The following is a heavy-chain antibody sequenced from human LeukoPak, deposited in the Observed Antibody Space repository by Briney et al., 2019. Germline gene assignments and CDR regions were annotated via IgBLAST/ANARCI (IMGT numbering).Heavy chain of an antibody. V-gene: IGHV4-59*01. D-gene: IGHD3-10*01. Sequence: SETLSLTCTVSGGSISSYYGSWIRQPPGKGREWIGYIYYSGSTNYIPFLKRRVTISVDTSKNQFSLKLSSVTDADTAVYYCARVSGEMVRGVISGWFDPWGQGTLVTVSS. J-gene: IGHJ5*02. CDR1: GGSISSYY. CDR2: IYYSGST. CDR3: ARVSGEMVRGVISGWFDP.